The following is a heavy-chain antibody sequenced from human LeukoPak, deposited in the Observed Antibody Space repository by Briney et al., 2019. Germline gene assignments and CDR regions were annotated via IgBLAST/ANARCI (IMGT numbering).Heavy chain of an antibody. V-gene: IGHV4-59*01. CDR3: AVSIAARPENFDY. J-gene: IGHJ4*02. CDR1: GGSISSYY. Sequence: SETLSLTCTVSGGSISSYYWSWLRQPPGKGLEWIGYIYYSGSTNYNPSLKSRVTISVDTSKNQFSLKLSSVTAADTAVYYCAVSIAARPENFDYWGQGTLVTVSS. D-gene: IGHD6-6*01. CDR2: IYYSGST.